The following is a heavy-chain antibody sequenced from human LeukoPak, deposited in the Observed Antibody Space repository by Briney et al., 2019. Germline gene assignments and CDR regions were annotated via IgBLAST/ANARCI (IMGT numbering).Heavy chain of an antibody. J-gene: IGHJ4*02. Sequence: ASVKVSCKASGYTFTGYYMHWVRQAPGQGLEWMGWINPNSGGTNYAQKFQGRVTMTRDTPISTAYMELSRLRSDDTAVYYCARDRSGRKIMVVAATVFGYWGQGTLVTVSS. D-gene: IGHD2-15*01. V-gene: IGHV1-2*02. CDR1: GYTFTGYY. CDR2: INPNSGGT. CDR3: ARDRSGRKIMVVAATVFGY.